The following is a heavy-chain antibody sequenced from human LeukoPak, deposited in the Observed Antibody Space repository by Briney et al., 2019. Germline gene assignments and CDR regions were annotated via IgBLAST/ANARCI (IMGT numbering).Heavy chain of an antibody. V-gene: IGHV3-23*01. CDR3: AKYFASGSYYKLPH. CDR1: GFPFSSYA. D-gene: IGHD3-10*01. Sequence: GGSLRLSCAAPGFPFSSYAMSWVRQAPGKGLEWVSTISGSGAYTYYADPVKGRFTISRDNSKNTLYLQMNSLRSEDTAVYYCAKYFASGSYYKLPHWGQGTLVTVSS. J-gene: IGHJ1*01. CDR2: ISGSGAYT.